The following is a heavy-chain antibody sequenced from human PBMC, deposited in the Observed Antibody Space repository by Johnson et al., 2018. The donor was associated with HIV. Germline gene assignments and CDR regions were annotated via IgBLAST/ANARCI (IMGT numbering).Heavy chain of an antibody. J-gene: IGHJ3*02. CDR2: IRYDGSNK. CDR1: GFTFSSYG. Sequence: QVQLVESGGGVVQPGGSLRLSCAASGFTFSSYGMHWVRQAPGKGLEWVAFIRYDGSNKYYADSVKGRFTISRDNSKNTLYLQMNSRRAEDTAVYYCAKDRFGEWGPLGAFDIWGQGTTVTVSS. V-gene: IGHV3-30*02. CDR3: AKDRFGEWGPLGAFDI. D-gene: IGHD3-10*01.